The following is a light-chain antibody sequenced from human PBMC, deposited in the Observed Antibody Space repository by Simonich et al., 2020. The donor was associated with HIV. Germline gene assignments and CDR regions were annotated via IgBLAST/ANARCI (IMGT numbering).Light chain of an antibody. J-gene: IGKJ4*01. V-gene: IGKV3-15*01. CDR1: QSVTSN. CDR2: GAS. CDR3: QQYNKRPLT. Sequence: VVMTQSPATLSVSPGERVTLSCRASQSVTSNLAWYQQKPGQSPRLLIYGASTRATGIPARFSGSGSGTEFTLTISSLQSEDFAVYYCQQYNKRPLTFGGGTKVEIK.